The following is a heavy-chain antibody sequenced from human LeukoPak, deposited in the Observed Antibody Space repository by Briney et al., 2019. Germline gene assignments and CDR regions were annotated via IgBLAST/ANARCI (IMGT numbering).Heavy chain of an antibody. CDR3: ARGIDNWNFVDWFDL. CDR2: IRYDGSNK. V-gene: IGHV3-30*02. J-gene: IGHJ5*02. CDR1: GFTFSSYG. D-gene: IGHD1-7*01. Sequence: PGGSLRLSCAASGFTFSSYGMHWVRQAPGKGLEWVAFIRYDGSNKYYADSVKGRFTISRDNSKNTLYLQMNSLRAEDTAVYYCARGIDNWNFVDWFDLWGQGTLVTVSS.